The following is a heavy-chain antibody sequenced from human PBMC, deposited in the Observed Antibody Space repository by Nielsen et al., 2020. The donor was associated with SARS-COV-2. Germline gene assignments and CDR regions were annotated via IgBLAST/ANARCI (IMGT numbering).Heavy chain of an antibody. V-gene: IGHV1-8*01. CDR3: ARSVAGAEKWFDP. J-gene: IGHJ5*02. D-gene: IGHD6-19*01. Sequence: ASVKVSCKASGYTFTSYDINWVRQATGQGLEWMRWMNPNSGNTGYAQKFQGRVTMTRNTSISTAYMELSSLRSEDTAVYYCARSVAGAEKWFDPWGQGTLVTVSS. CDR2: MNPNSGNT. CDR1: GYTFTSYD.